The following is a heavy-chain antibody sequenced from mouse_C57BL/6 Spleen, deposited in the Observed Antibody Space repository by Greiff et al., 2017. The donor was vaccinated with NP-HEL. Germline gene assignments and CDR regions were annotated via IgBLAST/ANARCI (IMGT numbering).Heavy chain of an antibody. D-gene: IGHD1-1*01. CDR3: ARMGFYINYGFSYAMDY. Sequence: QVQLQQSGAELMKPGASVKLSCKATGYTFTGYWIEWVKQRPGHGLEWIGEILPGSGSTNYNEKFKGKATFTADTSSNTAYMQLSSLTTEDSAIYYCARMGFYINYGFSYAMDYWGQGTSVTVSS. V-gene: IGHV1-9*01. J-gene: IGHJ4*01. CDR2: ILPGSGST. CDR1: GYTFTGYW.